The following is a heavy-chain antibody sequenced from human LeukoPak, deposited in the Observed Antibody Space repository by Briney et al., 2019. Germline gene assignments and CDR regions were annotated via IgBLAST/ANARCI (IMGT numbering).Heavy chain of an antibody. J-gene: IGHJ4*02. Sequence: GGSLRLSGAASGFTFSSYGMHWVRQAPGKGLEWVAVIWYDGSNKYYADSVKGRFTISRDNSKNTLYLQMNSLRAEDTAVYYCAGSGTYDSSGYSEYWGQGTLVTVSS. D-gene: IGHD3-22*01. CDR1: GFTFSSYG. CDR3: AGSGTYDSSGYSEY. CDR2: IWYDGSNK. V-gene: IGHV3-33*01.